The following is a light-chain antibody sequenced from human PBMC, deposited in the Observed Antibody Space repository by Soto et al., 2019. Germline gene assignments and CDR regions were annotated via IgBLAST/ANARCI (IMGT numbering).Light chain of an antibody. J-gene: IGKJ5*01. V-gene: IGKV2-30*01. CDR3: LVGTHGVT. CDR2: KVS. Sequence: DVVMTQSPLSLPVTLGQPASISCRSSQSLLYSDGNTYLNWFQQRPGQSPRRLIYKVSNRDSGVPDRFSGGGSGTDFTLRISRVEAEDVGVYYCLVGTHGVTFGQGTRLEI. CDR1: QSLLYSDGNTY.